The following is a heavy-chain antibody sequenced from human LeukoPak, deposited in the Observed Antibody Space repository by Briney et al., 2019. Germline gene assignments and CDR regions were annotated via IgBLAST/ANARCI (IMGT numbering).Heavy chain of an antibody. D-gene: IGHD3-22*01. CDR3: AKDHKVVVNDWAFDY. CDR1: GFTFSSYA. Sequence: GGSLRLSCAASGFTFSSYAMSWVRQVPGKGLEWVSAISGSGGSTYYADSVKGRFTISRDNSKNTLYLQMNSLRAEDTAVYYCAKDHKVVVNDWAFDYWGQGTLVTVSS. J-gene: IGHJ4*02. V-gene: IGHV3-23*01. CDR2: ISGSGGST.